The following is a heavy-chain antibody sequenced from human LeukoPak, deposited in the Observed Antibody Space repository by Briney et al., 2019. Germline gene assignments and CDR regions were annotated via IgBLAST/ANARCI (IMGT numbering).Heavy chain of an antibody. CDR1: GFTFSSYW. V-gene: IGHV3-23*01. Sequence: GGSLRLSCAASGFTFSSYWMSWVRQAPGKGLEWVSAISGSGGSTYYADSVKGRFTISRDNSKNTLYLQMNSLRAEDTAVYYCAKDADRIVGATSFDYWGQGTLVTVSS. J-gene: IGHJ4*02. CDR2: ISGSGGST. CDR3: AKDADRIVGATSFDY. D-gene: IGHD1-26*01.